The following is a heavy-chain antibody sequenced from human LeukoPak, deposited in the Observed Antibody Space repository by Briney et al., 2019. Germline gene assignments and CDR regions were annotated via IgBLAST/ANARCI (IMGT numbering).Heavy chain of an antibody. D-gene: IGHD6-19*01. CDR1: GYTLTELS. V-gene: IGHV1-69*02. J-gene: IGHJ4*02. Sequence: ASVKVSCKVSGYTLTELSMHWVRQAPGQGLEWMGRIIPILGIANYAQKFQGRVTITADKSTSTAYMGLSSLRSEDTAVYYCARTLYSSGWYGLDYWGQGTLVTVSS. CDR3: ARTLYSSGWYGLDY. CDR2: IIPILGIA.